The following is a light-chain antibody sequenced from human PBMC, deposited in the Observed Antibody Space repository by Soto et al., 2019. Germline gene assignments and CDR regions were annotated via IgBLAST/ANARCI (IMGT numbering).Light chain of an antibody. CDR1: QSVRTY. CDR3: QQYYSYPLT. Sequence: DIQLTQSPSSLSASVGDGVAITCRASQSVRTYLNWYQHKPGTAPKVLIYAASSLQSGVPSRFSGSGSGTDFTLTISCLQSEDFATYYCQQYYSYPLTFGGGTKVDIK. J-gene: IGKJ4*01. V-gene: IGKV1-39*01. CDR2: AAS.